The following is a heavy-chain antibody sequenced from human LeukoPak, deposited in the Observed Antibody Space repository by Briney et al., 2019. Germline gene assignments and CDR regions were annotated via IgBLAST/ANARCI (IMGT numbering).Heavy chain of an antibody. CDR3: AKGDYGYFYYMDV. Sequence: GGSLRLSCVASGLTSSSPAMKWVRQAPGKGLEWVSTVSGSGVGTFYADSVKGRFTVSRDNSKNTVYLQMNSLRADDTAIYYCAKGDYGYFYYMDVWGKGTTVIVSS. CDR2: VSGSGVGT. D-gene: IGHD4-17*01. V-gene: IGHV3-23*01. J-gene: IGHJ6*03. CDR1: GLTSSSPA.